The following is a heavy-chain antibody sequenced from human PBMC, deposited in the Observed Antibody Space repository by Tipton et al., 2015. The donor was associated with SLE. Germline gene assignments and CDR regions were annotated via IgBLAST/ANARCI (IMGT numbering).Heavy chain of an antibody. CDR2: IYHSGST. V-gene: IGHV4-39*07. J-gene: IGHJ4*02. D-gene: IGHD3-16*01. CDR1: GGSISSSSYY. CDR3: ARARRIMITFGGVPPDY. Sequence: TLSLTCTVSGGSISSSSYYRGWIRQPPGKGLDWIGSIYHSGSTYYNPSLKSRVTISVDTSKNQFSLKLSSVTAADTAVYYCARARRIMITFGGVPPDYWGQGTLVTVSS.